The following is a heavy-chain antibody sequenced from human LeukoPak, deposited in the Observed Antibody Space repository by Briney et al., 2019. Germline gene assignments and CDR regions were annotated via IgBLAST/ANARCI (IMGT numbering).Heavy chain of an antibody. V-gene: IGHV3-23*01. CDR3: AKDPSGTYSPLHH. CDR1: GFTFSSYA. Sequence: GGSLRLSCAATGFTFSSYAVSWVRQAPGKGLEWVSTISGRGGSTDYADSVKGRFTISRDNSKNTLYLQMNSLRAEDTAVYYCAKDPSGTYSPLHHWGQGTLVTVSS. J-gene: IGHJ5*02. D-gene: IGHD1-26*01. CDR2: ISGRGGST.